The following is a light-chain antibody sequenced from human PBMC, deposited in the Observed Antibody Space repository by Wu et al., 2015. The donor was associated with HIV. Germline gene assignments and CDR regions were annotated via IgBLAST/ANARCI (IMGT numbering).Light chain of an antibody. J-gene: IGKJ4*01. CDR3: QQYNYRPT. Sequence: EIVMTQSPATLSVSPGARVTLSCRASQSVSTKLAWYQQKPGQPPRLLVYGPSTRATGVPARFTGSGSGTEFTLTITSLQSEDFAVYYCQQYNYRPTFGGGTKVEIK. CDR1: QSVSTK. CDR2: GPS. V-gene: IGKV3-15*01.